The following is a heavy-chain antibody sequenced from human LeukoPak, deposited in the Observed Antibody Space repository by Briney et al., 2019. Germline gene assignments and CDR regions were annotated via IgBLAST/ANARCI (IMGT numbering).Heavy chain of an antibody. CDR1: GGSLSTYY. J-gene: IGHJ3*02. CDR3: ARRSITVVPAFDI. D-gene: IGHD4-23*01. V-gene: IGHV4-59*12. CDR2: IYYTGSA. Sequence: SETLSLTCTVSGGSLSTYYWSWIRQTPGQGLEWIGCIYYTGSANYNPSLRSRGTISVDTSKNQFSLKLTSVTAADTAVYYCARRSITVVPAFDIWGQGTMVTVSS.